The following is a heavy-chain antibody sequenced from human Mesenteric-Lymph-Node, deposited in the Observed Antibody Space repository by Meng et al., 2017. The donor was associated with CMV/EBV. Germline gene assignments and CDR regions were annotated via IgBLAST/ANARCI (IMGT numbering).Heavy chain of an antibody. V-gene: IGHV4-39*01. CDR1: GGSISSSSYY. D-gene: IGHD2-2*01. CDR2: IYYSGST. CDR3: ARGRSPGYCSSTSCYSYYYYGMDV. J-gene: IGHJ6*02. Sequence: ESLKISCTVSGGSISSSSYYWGWIRQPPGKGLEWIGSIYYSGSTYYNPSLKSRVTISVDTSKNQFSLKLSSVTAADTAVYYCARGRSPGYCSSTSCYSYYYYGMDVWGQGTTVTVSS.